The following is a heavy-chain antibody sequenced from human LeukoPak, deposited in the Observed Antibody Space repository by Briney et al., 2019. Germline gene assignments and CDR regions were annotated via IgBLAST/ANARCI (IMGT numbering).Heavy chain of an antibody. V-gene: IGHV4-59*08. Sequence: PSETLSLTCAVSGGSISNYYWSWIRQPPGKGLEWVWYIYYTGNTNNNPSLKSRVTISMDTSKNQFSLKLSSVTAADTAVYYCARSGSGWNFDSWGQGTLVTVSS. J-gene: IGHJ4*02. CDR3: ARSGSGWNFDS. CDR1: GGSISNYY. CDR2: IYYTGNT. D-gene: IGHD6-19*01.